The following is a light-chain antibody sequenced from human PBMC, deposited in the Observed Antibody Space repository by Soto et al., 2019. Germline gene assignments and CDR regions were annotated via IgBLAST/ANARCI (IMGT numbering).Light chain of an antibody. Sequence: EIVMTQSPATLSVSPGERVTLSCRASQNIGSNLAWYQQKFGQAPRLLIYGASTMVTGIPARISGSGSGTEFTLTITSLQSEDFGVYHCQQYHNWWTFGQGTKVDFK. CDR3: QQYHNWWT. V-gene: IGKV3-15*01. CDR2: GAS. J-gene: IGKJ1*01. CDR1: QNIGSN.